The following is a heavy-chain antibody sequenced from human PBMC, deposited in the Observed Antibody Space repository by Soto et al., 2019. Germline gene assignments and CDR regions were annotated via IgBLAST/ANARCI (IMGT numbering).Heavy chain of an antibody. J-gene: IGHJ4*02. CDR2: ISWTNGSI. CDR1: GFTIDDYA. V-gene: IGHV3-9*01. CDR3: AKGDYYGSSGYPHN. D-gene: IGHD3-22*01. Sequence: GGSLRLSCEASGFTIDDYAMHWVRQAPGKELEWVAGISWTNGSIGYADSVKGRFTISRDNAKYSLYLQMNSLRAEDTALYYCAKGDYYGSSGYPHNWGQGTLVTVSS.